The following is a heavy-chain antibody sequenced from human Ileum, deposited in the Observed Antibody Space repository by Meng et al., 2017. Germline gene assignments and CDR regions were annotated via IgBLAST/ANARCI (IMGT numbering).Heavy chain of an antibody. CDR1: GYTFTTFG. CDR2: IDPGNGNR. Sequence: QVQLVQSGMEVKKPGASGKVSCKPSGYTFTTFGISWVRQAPGQGLEWMGWIDPGNGNRNFAQKFQDRITLTTDTTTTTAYMELRSLRSDDTAIFYCARDRQWVFDYWGQGTLVTVSS. V-gene: IGHV1-18*01. J-gene: IGHJ4*02. D-gene: IGHD6-19*01. CDR3: ARDRQWVFDY.